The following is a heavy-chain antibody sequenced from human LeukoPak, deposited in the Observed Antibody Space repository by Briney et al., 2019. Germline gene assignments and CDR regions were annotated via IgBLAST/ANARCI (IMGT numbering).Heavy chain of an antibody. CDR2: INHSGST. V-gene: IGHV4-34*01. D-gene: IGHD1-26*01. CDR1: GGSFSGYY. J-gene: IGHJ4*02. Sequence: PSETLSLTCAVYGGSFSGYYWSWIRQPPGKGLEWIGEINHSGSTNYNPSLKSRVTISVDTSKDQLSLKLSSVTAADTAVYYCARGLMSGSYNYFDYWGQGTLVTVSS. CDR3: ARGLMSGSYNYFDY.